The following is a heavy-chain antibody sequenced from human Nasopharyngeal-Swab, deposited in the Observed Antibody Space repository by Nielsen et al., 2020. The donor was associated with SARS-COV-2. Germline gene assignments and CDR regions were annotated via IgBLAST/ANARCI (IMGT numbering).Heavy chain of an antibody. V-gene: IGHV3-11*06. Sequence: GESLKISCAASGFTFSDSYMTWVRQAPGKGLESVSYISGNSDVTNYAASVRGRFTISRGNAKNSLYLQMDSLRAEDTAVYYCSRDPRPLDFWGQGTLVTVSS. CDR1: GFTFSDSY. CDR2: ISGNSDVT. J-gene: IGHJ4*02. CDR3: SRDPRPLDF.